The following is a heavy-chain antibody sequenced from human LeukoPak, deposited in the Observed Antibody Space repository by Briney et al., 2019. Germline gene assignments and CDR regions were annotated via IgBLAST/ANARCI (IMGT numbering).Heavy chain of an antibody. CDR3: ARGGDFWSGYYSD. Sequence: SETLSLTCTVSGGSIRSSYYYWGWIRQPPGTGLEWIGSIYDSGSTYYNPSLKSRVTISVDTSKNQFSLKLNSVTAADTAVYYCARGGDFWSGYYSDWGQGTLVTVSS. CDR1: GGSIRSSYYY. V-gene: IGHV4-39*01. J-gene: IGHJ4*02. CDR2: IYDSGST. D-gene: IGHD3-3*01.